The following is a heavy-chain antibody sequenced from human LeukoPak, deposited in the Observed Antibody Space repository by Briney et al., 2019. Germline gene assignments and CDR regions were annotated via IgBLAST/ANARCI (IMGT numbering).Heavy chain of an antibody. CDR2: IYTSGST. D-gene: IGHD5-24*01. Sequence: TSETLSLTCTASGGSISSYYWSWIRQPAGKGLEWIGRIYTSGSTNYNPSLKSRVTMSVDTSKNQFSLKLSSVAAADTAVYYCASTTRRDGYNPLGDYWGQGTLVTVSS. V-gene: IGHV4-4*07. J-gene: IGHJ4*02. CDR1: GGSISSYY. CDR3: ASTTRRDGYNPLGDY.